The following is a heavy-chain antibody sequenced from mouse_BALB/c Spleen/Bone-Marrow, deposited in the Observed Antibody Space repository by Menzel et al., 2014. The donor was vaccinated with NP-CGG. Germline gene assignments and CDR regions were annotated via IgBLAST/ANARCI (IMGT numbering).Heavy chain of an antibody. J-gene: IGHJ3*01. Sequence: EVKLMESGGGLVQPGGSLKLSCAASGFDFSRYWMSWVRQAPGKGLEWIGEINPGSNTINYTPSLKDKFIISRDNAKNTLYLQMSKGRSEDTALYYCARLGYYGWFAYWGQGTPVTVSA. CDR2: INPGSNTI. V-gene: IGHV4-1*02. D-gene: IGHD2-3*01. CDR1: GFDFSRYW. CDR3: ARLGYYGWFAY.